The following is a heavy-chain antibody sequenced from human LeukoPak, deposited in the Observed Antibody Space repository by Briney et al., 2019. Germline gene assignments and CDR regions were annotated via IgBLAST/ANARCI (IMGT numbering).Heavy chain of an antibody. J-gene: IGHJ4*02. D-gene: IGHD6-19*01. V-gene: IGHV3-48*03. CDR1: GFTFSSYE. CDR3: ARDARYSSGWLDFDC. CDR2: ISSSGSTI. Sequence: GGSLRLSCAASGFTFSSYEMNWVRQAPGKGLEWVSYISSSGSTISYSDSVKGRFTISRDNAKNSLYLQMNSLRAEDTAIYYCARDARYSSGWLDFDCWGQGTLVTVSS.